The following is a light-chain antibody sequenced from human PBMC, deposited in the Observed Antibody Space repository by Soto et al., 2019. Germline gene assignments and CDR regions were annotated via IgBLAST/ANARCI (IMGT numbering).Light chain of an antibody. CDR3: SSYTSSSTRYV. J-gene: IGLJ1*01. Sequence: SYELTQPPSVSVAPGQTARITCGGNNIGSKSVHWYQQKPGQAPVLVVYDDSDRPSGIPERFSGSNSGNTASLTISGLQAEDEADYYCSSYTSSSTRYVFGTGTKLTVL. CDR2: DDS. V-gene: IGLV3-21*02. CDR1: NIGSKS.